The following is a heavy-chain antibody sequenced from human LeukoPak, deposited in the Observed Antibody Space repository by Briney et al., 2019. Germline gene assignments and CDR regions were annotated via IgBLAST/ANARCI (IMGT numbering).Heavy chain of an antibody. J-gene: IGHJ4*02. CDR2: INPKSGAT. V-gene: IGHV1-2*02. CDR1: GYIFSGYY. Sequence: GASMKVSCKASGYIFSGYYINWVRQAPGQGLEWMGWINPKSGATKYAQNFQGRVSMTRDTSINTAYMELRRLRSDDTAVYYCARGRYSYAYFDFWGQGILVTVSS. CDR3: ARGRYSYAYFDF. D-gene: IGHD5-18*01.